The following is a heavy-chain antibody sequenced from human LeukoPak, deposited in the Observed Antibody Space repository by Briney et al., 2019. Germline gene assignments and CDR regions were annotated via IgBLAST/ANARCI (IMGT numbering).Heavy chain of an antibody. CDR1: GFTFSSYA. CDR2: ISGSGGTT. D-gene: IGHD3/OR15-3a*01. V-gene: IGHV3-23*01. J-gene: IGHJ4*02. CDR3: AHYAEVDWLLTLDY. Sequence: GGSLRLSCAASGFTFSSYAMGWVRQAPGKGLEWVSAISGSGGTTYYAGSVKGRFTITRDNSKNTLYLQMNSLRAEDTAVYYCAHYAEVDWLLTLDYWGQGTLVTVSS.